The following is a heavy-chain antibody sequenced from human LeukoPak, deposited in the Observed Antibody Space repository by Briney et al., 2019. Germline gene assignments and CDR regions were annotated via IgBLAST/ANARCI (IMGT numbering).Heavy chain of an antibody. D-gene: IGHD3-22*01. J-gene: IGHJ4*02. CDR1: GFTFSSYG. Sequence: GGSLRLSCAASGFTFSSYGMHWVRQAPGKGLEWVAFIRYDGSNKYYADSVKGRFTISRDNSKNTLYLQMSSLRAEDTAVYYCAKAVDYYDSSGYLDYWGQGTLVTVSS. CDR3: AKAVDYYDSSGYLDY. CDR2: IRYDGSNK. V-gene: IGHV3-30*02.